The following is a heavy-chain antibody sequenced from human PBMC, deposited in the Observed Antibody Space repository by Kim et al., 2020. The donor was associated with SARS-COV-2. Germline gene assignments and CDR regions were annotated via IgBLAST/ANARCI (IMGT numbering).Heavy chain of an antibody. CDR2: FDPEDGET. CDR1: GYTLTAVS. V-gene: IGHV1-24*01. CDR3: AISLPFYFDSSADYCLDY. D-gene: IGHD3-22*01. J-gene: IGHJ4*01. Sequence: ASVNVSCKVSGYTLTAVSMHLVRQAPGKGLEWMGGFDPEDGETTYAQKFQGRVTMTEDTSTTTAFMQPSGLRSEDTAVYYCAISLPFYFDSSADYCLDYW.